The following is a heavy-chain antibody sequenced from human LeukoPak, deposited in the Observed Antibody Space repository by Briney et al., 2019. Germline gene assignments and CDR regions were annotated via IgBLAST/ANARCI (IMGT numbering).Heavy chain of an antibody. V-gene: IGHV4-39*07. J-gene: IGHJ3*02. Sequence: SETLSLTCTVSGGSINTNSFSWGWLRQPPGKGLEWIGTFYYSGSTYSTASLQSRVTISVDTSKNQFSLKLSSVTAADTAVYYCARDPGGYYDSSGSNAFDIWGQGTMVTVSS. D-gene: IGHD3-22*01. CDR1: GGSINTNSFS. CDR3: ARDPGGYYDSSGSNAFDI. CDR2: FYYSGST.